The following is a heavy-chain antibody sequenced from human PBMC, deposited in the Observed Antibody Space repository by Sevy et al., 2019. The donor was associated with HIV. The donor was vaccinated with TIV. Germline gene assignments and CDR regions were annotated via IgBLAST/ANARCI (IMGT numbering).Heavy chain of an antibody. CDR1: GASIRDSSYY. CDR3: ARSMEQQLVAFDI. Sequence: SETLSLTCTVSGASIRDSSYYWAWIRQPPGKGLEWIGNNYSYGETYYNSSLKSRVTISVDTSKNQFSLSLTSVTAADTAIYFCARSMEQQLVAFDIWGQGTMVTV. J-gene: IGHJ3*02. CDR2: NYSYGET. V-gene: IGHV4-39*01. D-gene: IGHD6-13*01.